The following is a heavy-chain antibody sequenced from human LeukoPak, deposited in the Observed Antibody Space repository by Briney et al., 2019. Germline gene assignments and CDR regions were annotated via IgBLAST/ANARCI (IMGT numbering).Heavy chain of an antibody. Sequence: ASVKVSCKASGYTFTGYYMHWVRQAPGQGLEWMGWINPNSGGTNYAQKFQGRVTMTRDTSISTAYMELSRLRSDDTALYYCARDDVSTYYYDTSGYPRDYWGQGTLVTVSS. CDR1: GYTFTGYY. V-gene: IGHV1-2*02. CDR3: ARDDVSTYYYDTSGYPRDY. J-gene: IGHJ4*02. CDR2: INPNSGGT. D-gene: IGHD3-22*01.